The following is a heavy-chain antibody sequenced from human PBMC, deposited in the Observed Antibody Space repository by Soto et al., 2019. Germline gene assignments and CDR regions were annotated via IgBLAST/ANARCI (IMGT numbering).Heavy chain of an antibody. CDR2: IIPIFGTA. D-gene: IGHD1-26*01. CDR1: GGTFSSYA. V-gene: IGHV1-69*01. Sequence: QVQLVQSGAEVKKPGSSVKVSCKASGGTFSSYAISWVRQAPGQGLEWMGGIIPIFGTANYAQKFQGRVTITADESTSTAYMELSSLRSEDTAVYYCASSGNSGSYLEWAFDYCGQGTLVTVSS. J-gene: IGHJ4*02. CDR3: ASSGNSGSYLEWAFDY.